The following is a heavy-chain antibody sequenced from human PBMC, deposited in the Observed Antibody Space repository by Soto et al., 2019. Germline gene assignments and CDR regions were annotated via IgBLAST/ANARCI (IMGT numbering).Heavy chain of an antibody. D-gene: IGHD3-3*01. J-gene: IGHJ2*01. CDR2: IHYNGNT. CDR3: FKQKTAYELFD. V-gene: IGHV4-61*08. Sequence: SGDYCWRRVRKKKKKGLEWIGNIHYNGNTKYNPSLKSRVSMSVDTSKNQFSLRLISVTAADTAKFFFFKQKTAYELFD. CDR1: SGDYC.